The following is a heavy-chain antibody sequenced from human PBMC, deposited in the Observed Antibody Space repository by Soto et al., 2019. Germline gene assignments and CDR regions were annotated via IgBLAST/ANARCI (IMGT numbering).Heavy chain of an antibody. CDR2: ISGSGGST. Sequence: PGGSLRLPCAASGFTFSSYAMSWVRQAPGKGLEWVSAISGSGGSTYYADSVKGRFTISRDSSKNTLYLQMNSLRAEDTAVYYCAKFVKLYGDYYYFDYWGQGTLVTVSS. V-gene: IGHV3-23*01. CDR3: AKFVKLYGDYYYFDY. D-gene: IGHD4-17*01. J-gene: IGHJ4*02. CDR1: GFTFSSYA.